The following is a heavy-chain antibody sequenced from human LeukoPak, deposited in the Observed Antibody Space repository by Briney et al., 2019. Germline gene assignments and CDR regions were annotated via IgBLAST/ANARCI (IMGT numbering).Heavy chain of an antibody. CDR2: ISHSGRT. CDR1: DGSITTDDYF. J-gene: IGHJ4*02. Sequence: PSQTLSLTCAVSDGSITTDDYFWSWIRQPPGKGLEWIGYISHSGRTYSNPSLKSRVTISVDTSKNQFSLKLSSVTAADTAVYYCARSITIFGVVIPTYFDYWGQGTLVTVSS. CDR3: ARSITIFGVVIPTYFDY. V-gene: IGHV4-30-2*01. D-gene: IGHD3-3*01.